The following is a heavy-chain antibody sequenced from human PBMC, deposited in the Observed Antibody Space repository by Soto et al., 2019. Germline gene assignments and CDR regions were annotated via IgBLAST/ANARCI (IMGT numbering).Heavy chain of an antibody. CDR3: ARAFYGMDV. CDR1: GFSLSGTGMR. Sequence: SGPTLVNPTQTLTLTCTVSGFSLSGTGMRVPWIRQPPGKALEWLARIDWENTKLYSTSLKTRLTISKDTSKNQVVLTMTNVDPADTGTYYCARAFYGMDVWGQGTTATVSS. CDR2: IDWENTK. V-gene: IGHV2-70*04. J-gene: IGHJ6*02.